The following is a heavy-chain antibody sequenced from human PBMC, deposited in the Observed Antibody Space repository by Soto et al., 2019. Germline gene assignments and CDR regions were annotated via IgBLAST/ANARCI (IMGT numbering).Heavy chain of an antibody. Sequence: SVKVSCRASGGTFSSYAISWVRQAPGQGLEWMGGIIPIFGTANYEQKFQGRVTITADESTSTAYMELSSLRSEDTAVYYCAGNIVVVPASPGWLDPLGQ. D-gene: IGHD2-2*01. CDR2: IIPIFGTA. V-gene: IGHV1-69*13. CDR3: AGNIVVVPASPGWLDP. J-gene: IGHJ5*02. CDR1: GGTFSSYA.